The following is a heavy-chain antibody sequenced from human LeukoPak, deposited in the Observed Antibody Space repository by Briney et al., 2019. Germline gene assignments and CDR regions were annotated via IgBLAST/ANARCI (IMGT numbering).Heavy chain of an antibody. CDR2: INPNSGGT. CDR1: GYTFTGYY. CDR3: ARAPASNFGSYGYYFDY. D-gene: IGHD3-16*01. V-gene: IGHV1-2*02. J-gene: IGHJ4*02. Sequence: ASVKVSCKASGYTFTGYYMHWVRQAPGQGLEWMGWINPNSGGTNYAQKFQGRVTMTRDTSISTAYMELSSLRSEDTAVYYCARAPASNFGSYGYYFDYWGQGTLVTVSS.